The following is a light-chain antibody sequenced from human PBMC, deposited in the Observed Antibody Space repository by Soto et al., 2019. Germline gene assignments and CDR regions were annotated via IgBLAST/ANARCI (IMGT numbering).Light chain of an antibody. V-gene: IGLV2-18*02. CDR2: EVT. J-gene: IGLJ2*01. CDR3: GAFSGSTLV. Sequence: QSALTQPPSVSGSPGQSVTIPCSGNASSDRVSWYQQSPGTPLKLMIYEVTNRPSGVPDRFSASKSGNTASLNISGLQAEDEADYYCGAFSGSTLVFGGGTKVTVL. CDR1: ASSDR.